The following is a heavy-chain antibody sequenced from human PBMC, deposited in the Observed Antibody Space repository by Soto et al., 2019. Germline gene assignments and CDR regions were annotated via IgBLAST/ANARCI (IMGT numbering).Heavy chain of an antibody. Sequence: QLQLQESGPGLVKPSETLSLTCTVSGGSISSSSYYWGWIRQPPGKGLEWIGSIYYSGSTYYNPSLKSRVTISVGASKNQFSLKLSSVTAADTAVYYCATTLGYCSGGSCRYWYCDLWGRGTLVTVSS. J-gene: IGHJ2*01. V-gene: IGHV4-39*01. CDR3: ATTLGYCSGGSCRYWYCDL. D-gene: IGHD2-15*01. CDR1: GGSISSSSYY. CDR2: IYYSGST.